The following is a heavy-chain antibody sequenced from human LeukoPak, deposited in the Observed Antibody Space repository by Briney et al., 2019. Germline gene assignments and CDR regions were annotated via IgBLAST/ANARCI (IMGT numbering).Heavy chain of an antibody. D-gene: IGHD6-19*01. Sequence: GGSLRLSCAASGFTFSSYWMSWVRQAPGKGLEWVANIKQDGSEKYYVDSVKGRFTISRDNAKNSLYLQMNSLRAEDTAVYYCARVLYSSGWYGDHYWGQGTLVTVSS. CDR3: ARVLYSSGWYGDHY. V-gene: IGHV3-7*01. J-gene: IGHJ4*02. CDR2: IKQDGSEK. CDR1: GFTFSSYW.